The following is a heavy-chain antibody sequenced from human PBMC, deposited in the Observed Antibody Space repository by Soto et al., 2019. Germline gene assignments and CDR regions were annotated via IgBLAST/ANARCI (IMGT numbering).Heavy chain of an antibody. Sequence: SVKVSCKASGYTCTIYYMHGVVRSPLRWLEWMGIINPSGGSTSYAQKFQGRVTMTRDTSTSTVYTELSSLRSEDTAVYYCAREKVVSTYYYYYGMDVWGQGTTVTVSS. CDR1: GYTCTIYY. J-gene: IGHJ6*02. V-gene: IGHV1-46*01. D-gene: IGHD2-15*01. CDR2: INPSGGST. CDR3: AREKVVSTYYYYYGMDV.